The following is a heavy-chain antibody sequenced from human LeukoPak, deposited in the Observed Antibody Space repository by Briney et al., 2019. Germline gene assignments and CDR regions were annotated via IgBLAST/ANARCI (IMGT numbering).Heavy chain of an antibody. CDR2: IYYSGST. J-gene: IGHJ4*02. V-gene: IGHV4-39*07. D-gene: IGHD5-12*01. Sequence: SETLSLTCTVSGGSISSSSYYWGWIRQPPRKGLGWVGSIYYSGSTYYNPSLKSRVTISVDTSKNQFSLKLSSVTAADTAVYYCARGLRISDYWGQGTLVTVSS. CDR3: ARGLRISDY. CDR1: GGSISSSSYY.